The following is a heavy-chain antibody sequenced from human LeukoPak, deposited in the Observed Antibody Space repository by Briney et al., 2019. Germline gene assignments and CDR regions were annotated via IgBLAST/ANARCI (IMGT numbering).Heavy chain of an antibody. J-gene: IGHJ2*01. CDR1: GGSFSGYY. V-gene: IGHV4-34*01. CDR2: STHSGSA. Sequence: PSETLSLTCAVYGGSFSGYYWSWIRQPPGKGLEWIGESTHSGSASSNPSLKSRVTISLDTPKNQFSLKLSSVTAADTAVYYCARGGRRTWYFDLWGRGTLVTVSS. CDR3: ARGGRRTWYFDL.